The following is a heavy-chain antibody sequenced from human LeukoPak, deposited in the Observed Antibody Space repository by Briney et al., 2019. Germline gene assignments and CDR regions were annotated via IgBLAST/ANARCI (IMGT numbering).Heavy chain of an antibody. CDR1: XXXXXXXX. CDR3: ARGYRYGYDY. CDR2: ISSSXDXI. Sequence: PGGSLRLSCAASXXXXXXXXXXXVXXXXXXXXXXXSYISSSXDXIYYADSVKXRFTISRDNAKNSLYMQMNSLRAEDTGVYYCARGYRYGYDYWGQGTLVTVSS. J-gene: IGHJ4*02. D-gene: IGHD5-18*01. V-gene: IGHV3-48*03.